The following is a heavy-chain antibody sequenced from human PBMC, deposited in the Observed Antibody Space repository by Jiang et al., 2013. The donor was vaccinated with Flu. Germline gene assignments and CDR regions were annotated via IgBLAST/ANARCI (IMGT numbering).Heavy chain of an antibody. CDR2: INAGDGDT. CDR1: GYTLTSYS. J-gene: IGHJ5*02. CDR3: ARGGSNSPYNWFDP. D-gene: IGHD6-6*01. Sequence: SGAEVKKPGASVKISCKASGYTLTSYSMHWLRQAPGQSLEWMGWINAGDGDTRYSQRLQGRVTITRDTSASTGYMELSSLTSEDTAVYYCARGGSNSPYNWFDPWGQGTLVTV. V-gene: IGHV1-3*01.